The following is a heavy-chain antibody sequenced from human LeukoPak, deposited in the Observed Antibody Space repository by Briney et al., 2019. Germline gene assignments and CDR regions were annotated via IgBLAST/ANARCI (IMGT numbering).Heavy chain of an antibody. Sequence: IPSETLSLTCTVSDGSISPYHWSWIRQPPGKGLEYIGYIYYTGSTNFNPSLKSRVSMSVDTSKNQFSLKVRSVTPADTAVYFCAGVVSWVSISRTTTHFDYWGQGTLVTVSS. CDR1: DGSISPYH. CDR2: IYYTGST. V-gene: IGHV4-59*01. D-gene: IGHD1-26*01. J-gene: IGHJ4*02. CDR3: AGVVSWVSISRTTTHFDY.